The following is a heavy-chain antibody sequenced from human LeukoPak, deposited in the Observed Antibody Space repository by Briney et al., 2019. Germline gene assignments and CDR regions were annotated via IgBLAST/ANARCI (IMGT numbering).Heavy chain of an antibody. CDR3: ARDNAHRRLEAAGLGY. D-gene: IGHD6-13*01. V-gene: IGHV1-2*02. J-gene: IGHJ4*02. CDR1: GYTFTGYY. Sequence: ASVKVSCKASGYTFTGYYMHWVRQAPGQGLEWMGWINPNSGGTNYAQKFQGRVTMTRDTSISTAYMELSRLRSDDTAVYYCARDNAHRRLEAAGLGYWGQGTLVTVSS. CDR2: INPNSGGT.